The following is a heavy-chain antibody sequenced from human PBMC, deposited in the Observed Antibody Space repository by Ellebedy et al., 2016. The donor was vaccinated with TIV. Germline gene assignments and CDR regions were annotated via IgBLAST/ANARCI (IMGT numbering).Heavy chain of an antibody. V-gene: IGHV4-59*08. J-gene: IGHJ5*02. CDR1: GGSISSYY. CDR3: ARSINPTTPGNWLDR. D-gene: IGHD4-17*01. Sequence: MPGGSLRLSCTVSGGSISSYYWSWIRQPPGKGLEWIGYIYHSGSTNSNPSLKNRVTISADTSKNQFYLKLNSVNAADTAVYYCARSINPTTPGNWLDRWGQGTLVTVSS. CDR2: IYHSGST.